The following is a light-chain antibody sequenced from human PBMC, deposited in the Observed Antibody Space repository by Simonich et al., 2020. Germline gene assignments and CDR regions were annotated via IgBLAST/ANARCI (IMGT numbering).Light chain of an antibody. CDR3: QQYYSTPWT. J-gene: IGKJ1*01. V-gene: IGKV4-1*01. Sequence: DIVMTQSPDSLAVSLGERATINCKYSQSVLYSSNNKNYLAWYQQKPGKPPKLLIYWASTRESGVPDRFSGSGSGTEFTLTISSLQAEDVAVYYCQQYYSTPWTFGQGTKVEIK. CDR1: QSVLYSSNNKNY. CDR2: WAS.